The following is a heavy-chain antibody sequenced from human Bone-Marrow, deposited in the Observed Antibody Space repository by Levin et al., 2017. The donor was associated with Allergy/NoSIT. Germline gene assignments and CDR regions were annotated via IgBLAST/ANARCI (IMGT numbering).Heavy chain of an antibody. CDR1: GGSFSSYY. D-gene: IGHD3-3*01. Sequence: SETLSLTCTVSGGSFSSYYWSWVRQPPGKGLEWVGYIYYSGTTNYNPSLKSRVTMSVDTSKNQFSLKLSSVTAADTAVYYCARGDFWSAYCDYWGQGTPVAVSP. CDR3: ARGDFWSAYCDY. V-gene: IGHV4-59*01. CDR2: IYYSGTT. J-gene: IGHJ4*02.